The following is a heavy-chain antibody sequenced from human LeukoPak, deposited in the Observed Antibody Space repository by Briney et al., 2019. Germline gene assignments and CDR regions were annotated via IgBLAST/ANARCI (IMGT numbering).Heavy chain of an antibody. V-gene: IGHV4-34*01. CDR2: INHSGST. CDR1: GGSFSGYY. Sequence: SETLSLTCAVYGGSFSGYYWSWIRQPPGKGLEWIGEINHSGSTNYNPSLKSRVTISVDTSKNQFSLKLSSVTAADTAVYYCARGRRWRTSEYFDYWGQGTLVTVSS. CDR3: ARGRRWRTSEYFDY. D-gene: IGHD5-24*01. J-gene: IGHJ4*02.